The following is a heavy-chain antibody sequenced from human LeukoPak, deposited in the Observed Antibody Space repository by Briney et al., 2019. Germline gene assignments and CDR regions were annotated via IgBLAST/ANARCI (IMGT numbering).Heavy chain of an antibody. CDR3: ARAPAIDNEGADY. V-gene: IGHV3-48*04. CDR1: GFTFSSYS. Sequence: GGSLRLSCAASGFTFSSYSMNWVRQALGKGLEWVSYISSSSSTIYYADSVKGRFTISRDNAKNSLYLQMNSLRAEDTAVYYCARAPAIDNEGADYWGQGTLVTVSS. CDR2: ISSSSSTI. D-gene: IGHD1-26*01. J-gene: IGHJ4*02.